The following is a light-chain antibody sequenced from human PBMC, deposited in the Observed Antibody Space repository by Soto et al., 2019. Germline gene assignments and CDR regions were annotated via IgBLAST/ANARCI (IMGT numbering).Light chain of an antibody. V-gene: IGKV3-20*01. Sequence: EIVLTQSPGTLSLSPGERATLSCRASQSVSSSYLAWYQQKPGQAPRLLIYGASSRATGIPDRFSGSGSGTEFTLTISRLEPEDFEVYYCQQYGSSLITFGQGTRLEIK. CDR2: GAS. CDR1: QSVSSSY. J-gene: IGKJ5*01. CDR3: QQYGSSLIT.